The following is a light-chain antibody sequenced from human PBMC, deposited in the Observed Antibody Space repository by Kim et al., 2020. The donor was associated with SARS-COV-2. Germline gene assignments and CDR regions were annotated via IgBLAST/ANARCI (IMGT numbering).Light chain of an antibody. CDR2: LNSDSSN. J-gene: IGLJ2*01. CDR1: SGRSSFA. V-gene: IGLV4-69*01. Sequence: ASVNTTCTLRSGRSSFAIEWEEQQQEKSSRYLMRLNSDSSNSSGDRILGRFSSSSSGAERYLTISSLQSEDGADYYCQTWDTGQGVFGGGTQRTVL. CDR3: QTWDTGQGV.